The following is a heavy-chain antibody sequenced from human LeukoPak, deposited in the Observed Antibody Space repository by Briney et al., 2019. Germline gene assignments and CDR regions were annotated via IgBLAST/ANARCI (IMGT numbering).Heavy chain of an antibody. Sequence: GGSLRLSCAASGFTFSSYVMHWVRQAPGKGLEWVSSISSSSSYIYYADSVKGRFTISRDNAKNSLYLQMNSLRAEDTAVYYCARDLGSGVFDYWGQGTLVTVSS. CDR1: GFTFSSYV. D-gene: IGHD3-10*01. J-gene: IGHJ4*02. CDR3: ARDLGSGVFDY. CDR2: ISSSSSYI. V-gene: IGHV3-21*01.